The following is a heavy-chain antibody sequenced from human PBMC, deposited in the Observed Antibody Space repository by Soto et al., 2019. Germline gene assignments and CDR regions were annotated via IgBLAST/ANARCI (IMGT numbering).Heavy chain of an antibody. D-gene: IGHD6-6*01. J-gene: IGHJ4*02. CDR2: ISYGGYK. CDR3: ASLNCSFSSSCDN. Sequence: QVHLQESGPGLVKPSQTLSLSCAVSGDSISGGDHYLSWIRQPPGKGLEWIAHISYGGYKFYNPSHQRRVTMSVHTSKSRAYLNLRSVTVADTAVYYCASLNCSFSSSCDNWGQGTPDTVSS. CDR1: GDSISGGDHY. V-gene: IGHV4-30-4*01.